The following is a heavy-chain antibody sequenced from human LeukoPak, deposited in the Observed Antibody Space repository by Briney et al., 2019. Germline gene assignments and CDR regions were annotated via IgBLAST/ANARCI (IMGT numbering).Heavy chain of an antibody. CDR3: ARGIVVVPAAIYWFDP. V-gene: IGHV1-18*01. Sequence: GASVTVSFKASGYTFTSYGISWVRQAPGQGLEWMGWISAYNGNTNYAQKLQGRVTMTTDTSTSTAYMELRSLRSDDTAVYYCARGIVVVPAAIYWFDPWGQGTLVTVSS. J-gene: IGHJ5*02. CDR2: ISAYNGNT. D-gene: IGHD2-2*01. CDR1: GYTFTSYG.